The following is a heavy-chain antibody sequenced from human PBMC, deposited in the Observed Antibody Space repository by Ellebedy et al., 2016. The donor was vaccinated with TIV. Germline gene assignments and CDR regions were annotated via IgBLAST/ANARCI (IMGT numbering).Heavy chain of an antibody. J-gene: IGHJ4*02. V-gene: IGHV3-74*01. Sequence: PGGSLRLSCAASGFTFSSYWMHRVRQAPGKGLVLVSRINSDGSSTSYADSVKGRFTISRDNAKNTLYLQMNSLRAEDTAVYYCARVPLTRWLAGGCDYWGQGTLVTVSS. D-gene: IGHD6-19*01. CDR3: ARVPLTRWLAGGCDY. CDR2: INSDGSST. CDR1: GFTFSSYW.